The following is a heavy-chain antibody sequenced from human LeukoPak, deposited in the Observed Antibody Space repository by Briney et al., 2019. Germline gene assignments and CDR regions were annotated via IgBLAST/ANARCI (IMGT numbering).Heavy chain of an antibody. Sequence: SVKVSCKASGGTFSSYAISWVRQAPGQGLEWMGGIIPISGTANYAQKFQGRVTITADESTSTAYMELSSLRSEDTAVYYCARASYCSGGSCYSGREDWFDPWGQGTLVTVSS. J-gene: IGHJ5*02. CDR3: ARASYCSGGSCYSGREDWFDP. V-gene: IGHV1-69*13. CDR2: IIPISGTA. CDR1: GGTFSSYA. D-gene: IGHD2-15*01.